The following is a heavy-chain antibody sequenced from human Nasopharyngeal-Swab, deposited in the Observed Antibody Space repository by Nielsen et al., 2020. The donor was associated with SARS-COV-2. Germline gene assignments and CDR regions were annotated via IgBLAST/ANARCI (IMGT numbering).Heavy chain of an antibody. V-gene: IGHV3-53*01. J-gene: IGHJ4*02. Sequence: WIRQPPGKGLEWVSVIYSGGSTYYADSVKGRFTISRDNSKNTLYLQMNSLRAEDTAVYYCARDQYGDYGGYWGQGTLVTVSS. CDR3: ARDQYGDYGGY. D-gene: IGHD4-17*01. CDR2: IYSGGST.